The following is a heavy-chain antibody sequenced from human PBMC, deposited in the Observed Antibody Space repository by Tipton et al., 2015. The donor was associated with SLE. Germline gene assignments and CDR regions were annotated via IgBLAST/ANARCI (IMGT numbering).Heavy chain of an antibody. D-gene: IGHD4-17*01. Sequence: SLRLSCAASGFTFSNYGMHWVRQAPGKGLEWVAIIWFDGSDQYYAASVKGRFTIFRDNSKNTPYLQMNSLRPEDTAVYYCAREGDYDDFSLDYWGQGTLVTVSS. J-gene: IGHJ4*02. CDR2: IWFDGSDQ. CDR3: AREGDYDDFSLDY. CDR1: GFTFSNYG. V-gene: IGHV3-33*01.